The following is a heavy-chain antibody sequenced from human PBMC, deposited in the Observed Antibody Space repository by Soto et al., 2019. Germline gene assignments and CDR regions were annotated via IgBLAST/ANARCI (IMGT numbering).Heavy chain of an antibody. CDR2: IYWNADT. CDR1: GFSLNTPGEG. Sequence: QITLKESAPMLVKPTQTLTLTCTFSGFSLNTPGEGVGWIRQPPGKALEWLALIYWNADTRYSPSLESRLTITKDTYKNQVVLTMTNMDPVDTATYYCAHGRYVTSFILDYWGQGTLVTVSS. V-gene: IGHV2-5*01. CDR3: AHGRYVTSFILDY. D-gene: IGHD2-2*01. J-gene: IGHJ4*02.